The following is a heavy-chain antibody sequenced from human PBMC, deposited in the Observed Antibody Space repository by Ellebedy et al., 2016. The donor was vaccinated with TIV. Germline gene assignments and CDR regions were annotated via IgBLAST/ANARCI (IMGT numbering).Heavy chain of an antibody. Sequence: GESLKISCAASGFNFRSYWMAWVRQAPGKGLEWVAKIRQEGDEIYYVESVKGRFTISRDNAKKSLFLQMNSLRVEDTAVYYCARRASYGDYAVQVNTWFDPWGQGTLVTVSS. D-gene: IGHD4-17*01. CDR2: IRQEGDEI. CDR3: ARRASYGDYAVQVNTWFDP. J-gene: IGHJ5*02. CDR1: GFNFRSYW. V-gene: IGHV3-7*01.